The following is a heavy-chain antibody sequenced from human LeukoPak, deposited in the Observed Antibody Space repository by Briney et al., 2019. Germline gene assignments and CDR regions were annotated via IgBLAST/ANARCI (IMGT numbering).Heavy chain of an antibody. D-gene: IGHD2-15*01. CDR2: MSSSDDGR. CDR1: GFSFSSYA. CDR3: AKAPVTSCRGAFCYPFDY. J-gene: IGHJ4*02. Sequence: SGGSLTLAGATSGFSFSSYARSWGRQAPGKGLDWVSAMSSSDDGRYYAASVRVRFTISRDTSRSTLYLQMNSLRAEDAAVYYCAKAPVTSCRGAFCYPFDYWGQGTLVTVSS. V-gene: IGHV3-23*01.